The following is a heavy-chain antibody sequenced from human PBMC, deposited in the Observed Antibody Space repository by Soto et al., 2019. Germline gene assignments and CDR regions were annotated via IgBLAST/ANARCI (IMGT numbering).Heavy chain of an antibody. V-gene: IGHV4-59*01. CDR3: ARTALYCSGGSCYEWWFDP. CDR2: IYYSGST. J-gene: IGHJ5*02. D-gene: IGHD2-15*01. CDR1: GGSISSYY. Sequence: SETLSLTCTVSGGSISSYYWSWIRPPPGKGLEWIGYIYYSGSTNYNPSLKSRVTISVDTSQNQFSLKLSSVTAADTAVYYCARTALYCSGGSCYEWWFDPWGQGTLVTVSS.